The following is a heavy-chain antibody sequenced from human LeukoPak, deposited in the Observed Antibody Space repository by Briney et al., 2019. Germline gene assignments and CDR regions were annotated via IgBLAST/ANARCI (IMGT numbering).Heavy chain of an antibody. D-gene: IGHD3-16*02. CDR1: GVSISSGGYY. CDR2: IYYSGST. V-gene: IGHV4-31*03. J-gene: IGHJ4*02. CDR3: ARESGKAVWGSYRYKFDY. Sequence: PSQTLSLTCTVSGVSISSGGYYWSWIRQHPGKGLEWIGYIYYSGSTYYNPSLKSRVTISVDTSKNQFSLKLSSVTAADTAVYYCARESGKAVWGSYRYKFDYWSQGTLVTVSS.